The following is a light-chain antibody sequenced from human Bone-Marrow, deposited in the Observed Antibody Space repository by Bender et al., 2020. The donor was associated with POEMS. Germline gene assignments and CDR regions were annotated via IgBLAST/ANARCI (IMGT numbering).Light chain of an antibody. Sequence: SYELTQPPSVSVSPGQTASITCSGDKLGDKYACWYQQKPGQSPVLVIFQDSRRPSGIPERFSGSNSGNTATLTISGTQGMDEADYYCASWGSDTVVFGGGTKVTVL. J-gene: IGLJ2*01. V-gene: IGLV3-1*01. CDR3: ASWGSDTVV. CDR2: QDS. CDR1: KLGDKY.